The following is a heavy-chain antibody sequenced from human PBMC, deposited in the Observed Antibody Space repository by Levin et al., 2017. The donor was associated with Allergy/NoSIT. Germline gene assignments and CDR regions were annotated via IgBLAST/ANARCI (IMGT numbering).Heavy chain of an antibody. D-gene: IGHD3/OR15-3a*01. CDR3: ARGDFQT. CDR1: GYSFANYG. CDR2: ISVDTGET. J-gene: IGHJ4*02. V-gene: IGHV1-18*01. Sequence: ASVKVSCKASGYSFANYGFHWVRQAPGQGLDWMGWISVDTGETNYAQKLQGRVTMTSDTSTSTAFMELRSLRSDDTAVYYCARGDFQTWGQGTLVTVSS.